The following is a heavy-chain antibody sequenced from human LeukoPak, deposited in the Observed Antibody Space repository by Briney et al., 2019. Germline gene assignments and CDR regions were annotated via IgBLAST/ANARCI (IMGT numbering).Heavy chain of an antibody. CDR3: ARVRAMITFGGVIEHFDY. CDR2: MNPNSGNT. Sequence: LVASVKVSCKASGYTFTSYDINWVRQATRQGLEWMGWMNPNSGNTGYAQKFQGRVTMTRNTSISTAYMELSSLRSEDTAVYYCARVRAMITFGGVIEHFDYWGQGTLVTVSS. J-gene: IGHJ4*02. CDR1: GYTFTSYD. V-gene: IGHV1-8*01. D-gene: IGHD3-16*02.